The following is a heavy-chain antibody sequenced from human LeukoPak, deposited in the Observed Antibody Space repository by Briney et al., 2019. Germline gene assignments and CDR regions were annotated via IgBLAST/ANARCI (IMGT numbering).Heavy chain of an antibody. CDR3: ARGADYGGNSELDY. CDR2: IYHSGST. V-gene: IGHV4-30-2*01. J-gene: IGHJ4*02. CDR1: GGSISSGGYY. D-gene: IGHD4-23*01. Sequence: SQTLSLTCTVSGGSISSGGYYWSWIRQHPGKGLEWIGYIYHSGSTYYNPSLKSRVTISVDRSKNQFSLKLSSVTAADTAVYYCARGADYGGNSELDYWGQGTLVTVSS.